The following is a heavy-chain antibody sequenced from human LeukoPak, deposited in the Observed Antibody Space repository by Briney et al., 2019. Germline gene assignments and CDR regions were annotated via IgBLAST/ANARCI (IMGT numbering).Heavy chain of an antibody. D-gene: IGHD5-12*01. CDR1: GFTFSDYY. V-gene: IGHV3-11*01. J-gene: IGHJ4*02. Sequence: GGSLRLSCAASGFTFSDYYMSWIRQAPGKGLEWVSYISSSGNTIYYADSVKGRFTISRDNARNSLYLQMNSLRAEDTAVYYCARALLRFPGDYWGQGTLVTVSS. CDR3: ARALLRFPGDY. CDR2: ISSSGNTI.